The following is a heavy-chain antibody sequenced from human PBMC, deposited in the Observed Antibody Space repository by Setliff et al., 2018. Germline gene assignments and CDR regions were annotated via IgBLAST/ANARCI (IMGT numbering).Heavy chain of an antibody. J-gene: IGHJ6*03. Sequence: GASVMVSCKASGGTFSTYAISWVRQAPGQGLEWMGGIIFMFGTTNYAQKFQGRVTITTDKSTSTAYMELSSLRSEDTAIYYCARGDFYYYFYMDVWGKGTTVTVSS. CDR1: GGTFSTYA. CDR3: ARGDFYYYFYMDV. V-gene: IGHV1-69*05. CDR2: IIFMFGTT.